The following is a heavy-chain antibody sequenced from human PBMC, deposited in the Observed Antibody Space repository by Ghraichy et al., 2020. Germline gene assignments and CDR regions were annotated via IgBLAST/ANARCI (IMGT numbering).Heavy chain of an antibody. V-gene: IGHV3-74*03. D-gene: IGHD2-15*01. CDR2: INSDGRDT. Sequence: GGSLILSCAASGFSFNNYWMHWVRQAPGKGLVWVSRINSDGRDTTYADSVKGRFTISRDNARNTLYLQMNSLRAEDTAVYYCAREYCRGGRCYFGTGGSHFDYWGQGTLVTVSS. J-gene: IGHJ4*02. CDR3: AREYCRGGRCYFGTGGSHFDY. CDR1: GFSFNNYW.